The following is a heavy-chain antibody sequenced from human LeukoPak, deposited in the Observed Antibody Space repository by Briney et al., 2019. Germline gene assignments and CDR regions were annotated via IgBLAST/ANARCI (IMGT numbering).Heavy chain of an antibody. V-gene: IGHV3-53*01. D-gene: IGHD3-22*01. CDR1: GFTVSTNY. CDR2: IYDSGTT. Sequence: GGSLRLSCAASGFTVSTNYMSWVRQAPEKGLEWVSIIYDSGTTYYADAMKGRFTISRDNSKNTLYLQMNSLRAEDTAVYYCARWHTSGHNYYYDYWGQGTLVTVSS. CDR3: ARWHTSGHNYYYDY. J-gene: IGHJ4*02.